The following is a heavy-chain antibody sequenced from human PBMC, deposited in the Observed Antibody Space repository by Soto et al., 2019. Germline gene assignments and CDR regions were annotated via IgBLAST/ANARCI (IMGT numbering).Heavy chain of an antibody. J-gene: IGHJ4*02. Sequence: QAQLVQSGAEVKKPGSSVKVSCKASGGTFSSYAISWVRQAPGQGLEWMGGIIPIFGTANYAQKFQGRVTITADESTSTAYMELSSLRSEDTAVYYCARGLHYTVTNTYLFDYWGQGTLVTVSS. CDR2: IIPIFGTA. D-gene: IGHD4-17*01. CDR3: ARGLHYTVTNTYLFDY. V-gene: IGHV1-69*01. CDR1: GGTFSSYA.